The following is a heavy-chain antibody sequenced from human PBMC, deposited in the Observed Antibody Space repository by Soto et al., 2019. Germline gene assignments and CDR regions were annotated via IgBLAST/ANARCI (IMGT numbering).Heavy chain of an antibody. CDR3: AKSKSIAARPSEIDY. J-gene: IGHJ4*02. V-gene: IGHV3-23*01. D-gene: IGHD6-6*01. CDR1: GFTFSSYA. CDR2: ISGSGGST. Sequence: PGGSLRLSCAASGFTFSSYAMSWVRQAPGKGLEWISAISGSGGSTYYADSAKGRFTISRDNSKNTLYLQMNSLRAEDTAVYYCAKSKSIAARPSEIDYWGQGTLVTVSS.